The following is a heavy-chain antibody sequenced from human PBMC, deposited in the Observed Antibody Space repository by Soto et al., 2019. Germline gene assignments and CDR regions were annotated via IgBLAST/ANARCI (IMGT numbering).Heavy chain of an antibody. Sequence: ASVKVSCKASGYTFTGYYMHWVRQAPGQGLEWMGWINPNSGGTNYAQKLQGWVTMTRDTSISTAYMELSRLRSDDTAVYYCARGHPDDYGGNSDGGFDPWGQGTLVTVSS. CDR2: INPNSGGT. D-gene: IGHD4-17*01. V-gene: IGHV1-2*04. J-gene: IGHJ5*02. CDR1: GYTFTGYY. CDR3: ARGHPDDYGGNSDGGFDP.